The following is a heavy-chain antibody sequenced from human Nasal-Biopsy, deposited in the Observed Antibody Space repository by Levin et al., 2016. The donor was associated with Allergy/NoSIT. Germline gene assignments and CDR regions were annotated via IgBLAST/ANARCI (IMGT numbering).Heavy chain of an antibody. Sequence: SETLSLTCGVHGGSLSGYFWNWIRQPPGKGSEWLGEINYSGSASYNPSLKSRLTISVDTSKNQLSLKLTSVTAADTAVYFCARARATVNENGYDYFGLDVWGQGTSVPVSS. J-gene: IGHJ6*02. CDR3: ARARATVNENGYDYFGLDV. CDR1: GGSLSGYF. CDR2: INYSGSA. D-gene: IGHD4-11*01. V-gene: IGHV4-34*01.